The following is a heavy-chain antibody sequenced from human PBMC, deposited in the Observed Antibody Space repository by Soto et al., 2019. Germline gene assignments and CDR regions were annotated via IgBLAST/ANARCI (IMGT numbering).Heavy chain of an antibody. CDR1: GFMFSSYA. V-gene: IGHV3-23*01. J-gene: IGHJ5*02. CDR3: AKTFFSGSGSYRGWFDP. Sequence: RLSCAASGFMFSSYAMTWVRQAPGKGLEWVSVISGSGDNTYYADSVKGRFTISRDGSKDTLYLQMNSLRADDTAVYYCAKTFFSGSGSYRGWFDPWGQGTQVTVSS. CDR2: ISGSGDNT. D-gene: IGHD3-10*01.